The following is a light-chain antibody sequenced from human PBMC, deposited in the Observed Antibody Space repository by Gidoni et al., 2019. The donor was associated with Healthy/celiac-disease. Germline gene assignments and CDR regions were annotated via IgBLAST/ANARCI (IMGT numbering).Light chain of an antibody. V-gene: IGKV1-12*01. Sequence: DIQMSQSPSSVSASVVDRVTSTCRASQGISSCLAWYQQKPGQAPKLLIYAASSLQSGVPSRFSGSGSGTDFTLTISSLQPEDFATYYCQQANSFPYTFGQGTKLEIK. J-gene: IGKJ2*01. CDR2: AAS. CDR3: QQANSFPYT. CDR1: QGISSC.